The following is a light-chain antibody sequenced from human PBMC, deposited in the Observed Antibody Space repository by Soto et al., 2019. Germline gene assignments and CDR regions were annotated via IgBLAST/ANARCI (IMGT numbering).Light chain of an antibody. CDR1: HSVASTY. J-gene: IGKJ2*01. CDR2: GAS. Sequence: EIVLTQAPGTLSLSPGEGATLSCRASHSVASTYLDWYQQKPGLAPRLIIYGASNWDSGTPDRFSGGGSGTDFTLTISRLEPEDFAVYYCQQYGSSSFTFGQGTKLEIK. CDR3: QQYGSSSFT. V-gene: IGKV3-20*01.